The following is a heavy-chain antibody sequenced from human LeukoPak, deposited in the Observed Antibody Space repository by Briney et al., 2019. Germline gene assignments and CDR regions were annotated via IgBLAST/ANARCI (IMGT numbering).Heavy chain of an antibody. Sequence: GGSLRLSCAASGFTFSSYWMSWVRQAPGKGLEWVANIKQDGSEKYYVDSVKGRFTISRDNAKNSLYLQMNSLRAEDTAVYYCARADSSGYIHWYFDLWGRGTLVTVSS. J-gene: IGHJ2*01. CDR3: ARADSSGYIHWYFDL. D-gene: IGHD3-22*01. CDR1: GFTFSSYW. V-gene: IGHV3-7*01. CDR2: IKQDGSEK.